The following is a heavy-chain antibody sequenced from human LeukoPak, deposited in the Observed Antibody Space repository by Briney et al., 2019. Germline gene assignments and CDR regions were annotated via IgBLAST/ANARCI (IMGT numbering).Heavy chain of an antibody. CDR1: GFTFSSYS. V-gene: IGHV3-48*04. CDR2: ISSSSSTI. J-gene: IGHJ6*02. Sequence: GSLRLSCAASGFTFSSYSMNWVRQAPGKGLEWVSYISSSSSTIYYADSVKGRFTISRDNAKNSLYLQMNSLRAEDTAVYYCARDPDPGYCSGGSCYYYYGMDVWGQGTTVTVSS. D-gene: IGHD2-15*01. CDR3: ARDPDPGYCSGGSCYYYYGMDV.